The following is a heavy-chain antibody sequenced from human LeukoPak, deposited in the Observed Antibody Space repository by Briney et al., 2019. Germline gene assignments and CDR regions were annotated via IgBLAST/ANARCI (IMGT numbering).Heavy chain of an antibody. CDR1: GFTFSSYA. J-gene: IGHJ4*02. D-gene: IGHD5-12*01. V-gene: IGHV3-23*01. CDR3: ARGVVATGRDY. CDR2: ISGSGGST. Sequence: GGSLRLSCAASGFTFSSYAMSWVRQAPGKGLEWVSAISGSGGSTYYADSVKGRFTISRDNAKNSLYLQMNSLRAEDTAVYYYARGVVATGRDYWGQGTLVTVSS.